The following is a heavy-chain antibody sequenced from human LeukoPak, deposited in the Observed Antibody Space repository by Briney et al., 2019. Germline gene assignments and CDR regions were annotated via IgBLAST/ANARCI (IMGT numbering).Heavy chain of an antibody. CDR3: ARDSRYYYGSGKGLGYYYYYMDV. D-gene: IGHD3-10*01. CDR1: GYTLTELS. CDR2: FDPEDGET. J-gene: IGHJ6*03. Sequence: ASVKVSCKVSGYTLTELSMHWVRQAPGKGLEWMGGFDPEDGETIYAQKFQGRVTMTEDTSTDTAYMELSSLRSEDTAVYYCARDSRYYYGSGKGLGYYYYYMDVWGKGTTVTISS. V-gene: IGHV1-24*01.